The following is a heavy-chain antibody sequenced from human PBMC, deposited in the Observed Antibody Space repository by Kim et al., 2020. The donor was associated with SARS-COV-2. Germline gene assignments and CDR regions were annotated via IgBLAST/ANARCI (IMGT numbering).Heavy chain of an antibody. Sequence: GGSLRLSCAASGFTFSTYWMSWVRQAPGKGLEWVANIKPDGSAKNYVDSVKGRFTISRDNAKNSLYLQMNSLTADDTAVYYCVRDFDSWGQGTLVTVSS. CDR3: VRDFDS. V-gene: IGHV3-7*03. CDR2: IKPDGSAK. CDR1: GFTFSTYW. J-gene: IGHJ4*02.